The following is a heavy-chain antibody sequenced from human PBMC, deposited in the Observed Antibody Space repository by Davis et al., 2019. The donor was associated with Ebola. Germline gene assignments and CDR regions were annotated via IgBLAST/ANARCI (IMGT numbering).Heavy chain of an antibody. CDR2: RKQDGCEK. J-gene: IGHJ4*02. CDR3: AKGRALAGTWGVY. V-gene: IGHV3-7*03. D-gene: IGHD6-19*01. Sequence: PSETLSLTCTVSGGAISSSSYYWGWIRQAPGKGLEGVAKRKQDGCEKYYVDSVKGRFTISRDNAKNSLYLQMNSLGAEDTAVYYCAKGRALAGTWGVYWGQGTLVTVSS. CDR1: GGAISSSSYY.